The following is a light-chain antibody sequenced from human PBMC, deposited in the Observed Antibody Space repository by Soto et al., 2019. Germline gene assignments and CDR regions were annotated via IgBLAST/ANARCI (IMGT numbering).Light chain of an antibody. CDR2: PAF. Sequence: DIQMTQSPSSLSASVGDRITITCRASQTINIYLNWFQQRPGKAPKLLISPAFTLQSGVPSRFTGSRSETNFTLIISSLQPEDFATYYCQQSYTTPLTFGGGTKVDIK. CDR1: QTINIY. CDR3: QQSYTTPLT. J-gene: IGKJ4*01. V-gene: IGKV1-39*01.